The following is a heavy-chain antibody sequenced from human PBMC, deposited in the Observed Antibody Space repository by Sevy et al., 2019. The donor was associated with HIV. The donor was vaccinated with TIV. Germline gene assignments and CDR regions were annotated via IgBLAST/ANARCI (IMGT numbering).Heavy chain of an antibody. Sequence: GGSLRLSCVASGFTFDDYGMHWVRQAPGKGLEWVSGISWNSGLIAYADSVKGRFTISRDNAKNSLYLQMNSLRAEDTALYYCAKDMPARPGSYYYGMDVWGQGTTVTVSS. J-gene: IGHJ6*02. CDR1: GFTFDDYG. CDR3: AKDMPARPGSYYYGMDV. D-gene: IGHD6-6*01. V-gene: IGHV3-9*01. CDR2: ISWNSGLI.